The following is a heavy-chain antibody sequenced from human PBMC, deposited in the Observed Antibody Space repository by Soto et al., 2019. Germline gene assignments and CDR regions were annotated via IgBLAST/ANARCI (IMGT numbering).Heavy chain of an antibody. CDR1: GGTFSSYA. CDR2: LIPIFGTA. D-gene: IGHD1-26*01. CDR3: AQSSVGVGAHAFDI. V-gene: IGHV1-69*01. J-gene: IGHJ3*02. Sequence: QVQLVQSGAEVKKPGSSVKVSCKASGGTFSSYAISWVRQAPGQGLEWMGGLIPIFGTANYAQKFQGRVTSTANEPTSTADMERSSLRSEDTAVYYCAQSSVGVGAHAFDIWGQGTMVTVSS.